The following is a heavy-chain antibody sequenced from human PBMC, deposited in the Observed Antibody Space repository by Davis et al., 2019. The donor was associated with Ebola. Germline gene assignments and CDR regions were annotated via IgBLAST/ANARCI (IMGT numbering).Heavy chain of an antibody. CDR3: ARVESVVTDY. CDR1: GFTFSSYA. CDR2: ISGSGDSA. D-gene: IGHD4-23*01. Sequence: PGGSLRLSCAASGFTFSSYAMSWVRQAPGKGLEWVSVISGSGDSAYYADSVKGRLTISRDNSKNILYLQMNSLRAEDTAVYYCARVESVVTDYWGQGTLVTVTS. J-gene: IGHJ4*02. V-gene: IGHV3-23*01.